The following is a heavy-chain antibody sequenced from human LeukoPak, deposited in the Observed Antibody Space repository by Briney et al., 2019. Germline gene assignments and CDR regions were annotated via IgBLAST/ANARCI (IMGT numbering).Heavy chain of an antibody. Sequence: ASVKVSCKASGGTFSSYAISWVRQAPGQGLEWMGGIIPIFGTANYAQKFQGRVTITTDESTSTAYMELSSLGSEDTAVYYCQHYYDSSGYSNWGQGTLVTVSS. CDR3: QHYYDSSGYSN. D-gene: IGHD3-22*01. V-gene: IGHV1-69*05. J-gene: IGHJ4*02. CDR2: IIPIFGTA. CDR1: GGTFSSYA.